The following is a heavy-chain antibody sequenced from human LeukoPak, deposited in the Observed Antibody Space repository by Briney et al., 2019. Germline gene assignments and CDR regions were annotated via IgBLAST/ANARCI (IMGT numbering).Heavy chain of an antibody. CDR1: GFTFSDYY. Sequence: GGSLRLSCAASGFTFSDYYMSWIRQAPGKGLEWVSYISSSGSTIYYADSVKGRFTISRDNSKSTLYLQMNSLRAEDTAVYYCAKDGDSSGWYGGPSYYYYMDVWGKGTTVTVSS. CDR3: AKDGDSSGWYGGPSYYYYMDV. V-gene: IGHV3-11*01. CDR2: ISSSGSTI. J-gene: IGHJ6*03. D-gene: IGHD6-19*01.